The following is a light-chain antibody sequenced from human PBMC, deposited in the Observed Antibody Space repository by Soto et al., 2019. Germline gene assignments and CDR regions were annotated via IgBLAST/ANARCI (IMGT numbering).Light chain of an antibody. V-gene: IGKV1-5*01. CDR3: QQYTSYGIYT. CDR2: DAS. Sequence: DIQMTQSPSTLSASVGERVTITCRASQRISSWLAWYQQKPGKAPKLLIYDASSLESWVPSRFSGSGSGTEFTLTISSLQPDDFATYYCQQYTSYGIYTFGQGTKLEIK. J-gene: IGKJ2*01. CDR1: QRISSW.